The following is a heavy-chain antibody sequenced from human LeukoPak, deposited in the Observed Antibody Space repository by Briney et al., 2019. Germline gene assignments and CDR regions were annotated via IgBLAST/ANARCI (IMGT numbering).Heavy chain of an antibody. CDR3: ARHVQDLGIKV. CDR1: GASISSSDSY. Sequence: SETLSLTCTVSGASISSSDSYWSWRRHPPGKGLEWIGSIYRRGSTSYNPSLKSPVTVSEDMSKNHFSLRLSSVTAADTAVYYCARHVQDLGIKVWGQGTTVTVSS. J-gene: IGHJ6*02. V-gene: IGHV4-39*01. CDR2: IYRRGST.